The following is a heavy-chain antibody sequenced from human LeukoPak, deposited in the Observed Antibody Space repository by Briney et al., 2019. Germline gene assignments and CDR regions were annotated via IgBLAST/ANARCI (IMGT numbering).Heavy chain of an antibody. D-gene: IGHD2-2*01. CDR1: GCTFSTYA. CDR3: AKELVSRSSLSFDY. Sequence: QTGGSLRLSCAASGCTFSTYAMAWVCQAPGKGLQWVSAIGGGADYTFYADSVTGRFTISRDNSKNTLYLQMNSLRAEDTAVYYCAKELVSRSSLSFDYWGQGTRVTVSS. V-gene: IGHV3-23*01. CDR2: IGGGADYT. J-gene: IGHJ4*02.